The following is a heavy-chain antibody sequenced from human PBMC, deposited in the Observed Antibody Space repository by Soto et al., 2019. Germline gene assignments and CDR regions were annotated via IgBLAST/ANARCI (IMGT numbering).Heavy chain of an antibody. J-gene: IGHJ4*02. V-gene: IGHV4-59*01. CDR2: IYYSGST. CDR3: ARGGYYYDY. D-gene: IGHD6-13*01. Sequence: SETLSLTCTVSGGSIGSYYWSWIRQPPGEGLEWIGYIYYSGSTNYNPSLKSRVTISVDTSKNQFSLKLSSVNAEETAVYYCARGGYYYDYWGQGTLVTVS. CDR1: GGSIGSYY.